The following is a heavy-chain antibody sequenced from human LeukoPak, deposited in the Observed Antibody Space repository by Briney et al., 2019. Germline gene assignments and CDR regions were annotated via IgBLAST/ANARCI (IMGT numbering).Heavy chain of an antibody. CDR3: ARTYSSGWFFDY. V-gene: IGHV3-21*01. D-gene: IGHD6-19*01. CDR2: ISSSSSYI. Sequence: GGSLRLSCAASGFTFSSYSMNWVRQAPGKGLEWVSSISSSSSYIYYADSVKGRFTVSRDNAKNSLYLQMNSLRAEDTAVYYCARTYSSGWFFDYWGQGTLVTVSS. CDR1: GFTFSSYS. J-gene: IGHJ4*02.